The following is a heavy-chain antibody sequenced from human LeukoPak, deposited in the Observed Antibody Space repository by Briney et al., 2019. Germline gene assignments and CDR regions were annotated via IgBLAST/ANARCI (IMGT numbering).Heavy chain of an antibody. CDR3: ATADTAMVGFDY. D-gene: IGHD5-18*01. CDR1: GGSFSDYY. CDR2: INHSGST. V-gene: IGHV4-34*01. Sequence: SETLSLTCAVYGGSFSDYYWSWIRQPPGKGLEWIGEINHSGSTNYNPSLKSRVTISVDTSKNQFSLKLSSVTAADTAVYYCATADTAMVGFDYWGQGTLVTVSS. J-gene: IGHJ4*02.